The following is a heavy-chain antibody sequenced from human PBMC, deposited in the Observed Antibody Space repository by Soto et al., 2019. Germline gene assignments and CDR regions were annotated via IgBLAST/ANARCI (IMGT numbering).Heavy chain of an antibody. CDR3: ARGAMANFDY. D-gene: IGHD5-18*01. Sequence: SVKVSCKASGGTFGSQGIAWVRQAPGQGLEWMGGFIAMLGTPTYAKKVQGRATISADESLTSSYLELRSLRSEDTGVYFCARGAMANFDYWGQGTVVTVSS. CDR1: GGTFGSQG. J-gene: IGHJ4*02. CDR2: FIAMLGTP. V-gene: IGHV1-69*13.